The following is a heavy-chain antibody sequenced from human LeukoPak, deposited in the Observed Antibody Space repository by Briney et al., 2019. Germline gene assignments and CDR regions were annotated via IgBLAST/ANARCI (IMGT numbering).Heavy chain of an antibody. V-gene: IGHV6-1*01. Sequence: SQTLSLTCVLSGDSVSSNSATWTWIRQSPLRGLEWLGRTYYKSKWYNEYAISVKSRITINPDTSKNQFSLHLNSVTPEDTAVYYCARSAAGTLDYWGQGTLVTVSS. J-gene: IGHJ4*02. CDR1: GDSVSSNSAT. D-gene: IGHD6-13*01. CDR3: ARSAAGTLDY. CDR2: TYYKSKWYN.